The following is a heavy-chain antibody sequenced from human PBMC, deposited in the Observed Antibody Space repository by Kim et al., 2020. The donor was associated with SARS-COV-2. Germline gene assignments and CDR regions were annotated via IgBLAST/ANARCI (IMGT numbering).Heavy chain of an antibody. J-gene: IGHJ4*02. Sequence: GGSLRLSCAASGFTFSNAWMSWVRQAPGKGLEWVGRIKSKTDGGTTDYAAPVKGRFTISRDDSKNTLYLQMNSLKTEDTAVYYCTTDLGSSWINFDYWGQGTLVTVSS. CDR3: TTDLGSSWINFDY. V-gene: IGHV3-15*01. CDR1: GFTFSNAW. D-gene: IGHD6-13*01. CDR2: IKSKTDGGTT.